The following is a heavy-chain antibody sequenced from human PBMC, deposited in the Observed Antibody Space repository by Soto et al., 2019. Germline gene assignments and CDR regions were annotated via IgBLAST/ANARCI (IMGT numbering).Heavy chain of an antibody. CDR1: GFTFSSYA. Sequence: GGSLRLSCAASGFTFSSYAMHWVRQAPGKGLEYVSAISSNGGSTYYANSVKGRFTISRDNSKNTLYLQMGSLRAEDMAVYYCARDRVPTTVTTNYYYYMDVWGKGTTVTVSS. CDR2: ISSNGGST. V-gene: IGHV3-64*01. J-gene: IGHJ6*03. D-gene: IGHD4-17*01. CDR3: ARDRVPTTVTTNYYYYMDV.